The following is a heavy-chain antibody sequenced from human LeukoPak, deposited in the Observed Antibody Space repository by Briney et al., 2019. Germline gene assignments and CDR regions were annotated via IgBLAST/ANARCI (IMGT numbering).Heavy chain of an antibody. D-gene: IGHD3-16*01. Sequence: ASVKVSCKASGYTFTGYYMHWVRQAPGQGLEWMGWINPNDGGTNYAQKFQGRVTMTRDTSISAAYMELTRLTSDDTAVYYCARTGDFDYWGQGTLVTVSS. CDR3: ARTGDFDY. CDR2: INPNDGGT. J-gene: IGHJ4*02. CDR1: GYTFTGYY. V-gene: IGHV1-2*02.